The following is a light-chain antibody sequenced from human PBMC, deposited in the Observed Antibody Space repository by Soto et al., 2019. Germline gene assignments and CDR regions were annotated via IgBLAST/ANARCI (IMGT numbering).Light chain of an antibody. Sequence: DIVMTQSPDSLAVSLGERATINCKSSQSVLYSSNNKNYLAWYQQKPGQPPKLLIYWASTRESGVPDRFSGSGSGTYFTLTISSLQAEDVAIYYCQQYYSFPLTFGGGTKVDTK. CDR3: QQYYSFPLT. J-gene: IGKJ4*01. CDR1: QSVLYSSNNKNY. CDR2: WAS. V-gene: IGKV4-1*01.